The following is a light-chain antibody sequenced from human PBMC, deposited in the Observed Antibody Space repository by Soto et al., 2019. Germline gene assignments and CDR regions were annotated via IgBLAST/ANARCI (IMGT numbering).Light chain of an antibody. CDR2: EVS. CDR3: ISYTSDDVRYV. J-gene: IGLJ1*01. Sequence: QSALTQPASVSGTPGQSITISCTGSNSDVGIYDFVSWYQHHPGRAPKLIVSEVSHRPSGFSNRFSGSKSGNTASLTISGLQSEDDAEYYCISYTSDDVRYVFGTGTKLTVL. V-gene: IGLV2-14*01. CDR1: NSDVGIYDF.